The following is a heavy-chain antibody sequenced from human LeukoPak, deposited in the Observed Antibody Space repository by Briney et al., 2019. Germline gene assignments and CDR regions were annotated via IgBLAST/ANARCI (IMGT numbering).Heavy chain of an antibody. J-gene: IGHJ3*02. CDR1: GYTFTSYD. CDR2: MNPNSGNT. Sequence: ASVKVSCKASGYTFTSYDINWVRQATGQGLEWMGWMNPNSGNTGYAQKFQGRVTMTRNTSISTAYMELSSLRSEDTAVYYCARGSRGIAARRFDAFDIWGQGTMVTVPS. V-gene: IGHV1-8*01. CDR3: ARGSRGIAARRFDAFDI. D-gene: IGHD6-6*01.